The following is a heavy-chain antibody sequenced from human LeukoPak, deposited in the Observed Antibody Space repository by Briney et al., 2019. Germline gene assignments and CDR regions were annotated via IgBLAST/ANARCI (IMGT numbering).Heavy chain of an antibody. J-gene: IGHJ4*02. CDR3: ARDFSQYTGY. D-gene: IGHD2-2*02. Sequence: VASVKVSCEASGYTFTDYYMHWVRQAPGQGLEWMGWINSNSGGTNYAQKFQGRVTMTRDTSISTAYMELSRLRSDDTAVYYCARDFSQYTGYWGQGTLATVSS. V-gene: IGHV1-2*02. CDR1: GYTFTDYY. CDR2: INSNSGGT.